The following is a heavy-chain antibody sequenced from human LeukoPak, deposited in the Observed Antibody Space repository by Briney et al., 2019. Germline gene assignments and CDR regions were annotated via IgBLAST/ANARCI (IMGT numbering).Heavy chain of an antibody. V-gene: IGHV3-23*01. J-gene: IGHJ4*02. D-gene: IGHD5-18*01. CDR2: ISGSGGST. CDR1: GFTFSSNA. CDR3: AKGWDTAVDY. Sequence: QAGGSLRLSCAASGFTFSSNAMSWVRQAPGKGLEWVSAISGSGGSTYYADSVKGRFTISRDNSKNSLYLQMNSLRAEATAVYDCAKGWDTAVDYWGQGTLVTVSS.